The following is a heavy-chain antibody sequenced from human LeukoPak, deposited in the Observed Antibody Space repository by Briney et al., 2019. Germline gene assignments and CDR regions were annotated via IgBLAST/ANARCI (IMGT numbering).Heavy chain of an antibody. CDR1: GGSFSGYY. CDR3: ARATRGYSSGVDDSSGIGYYYYYGMDV. Sequence: SETLSLTCAVYGGSFSGYYWSWIRQPPGKGLECIGEINHSGSTNYNPSLKSRVTISVDTSKNQFSLKLSSVTAADTAVYYCARATRGYSSGVDDSSGIGYYYYYGMDVWGQGTTVTVSS. CDR2: INHSGST. J-gene: IGHJ6*02. D-gene: IGHD3-22*01. V-gene: IGHV4-34*01.